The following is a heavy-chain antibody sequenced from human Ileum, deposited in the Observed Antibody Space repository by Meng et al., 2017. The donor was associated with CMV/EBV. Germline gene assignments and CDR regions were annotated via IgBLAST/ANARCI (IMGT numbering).Heavy chain of an antibody. CDR2: IYSDNFST. Sequence: GGSLRLSCAASGFSFSTYAMSWVRQAPGKGLEWVSIIYSDNFSTYYADSVKGRFTISRDNSKNTVYLQMNSLRAEDTAVYYCARRYWGAWGMDVWGQGTTVTVSS. J-gene: IGHJ6*02. CDR1: GFSFSTYA. D-gene: IGHD3-16*01. V-gene: IGHV3-23*03. CDR3: ARRYWGAWGMDV.